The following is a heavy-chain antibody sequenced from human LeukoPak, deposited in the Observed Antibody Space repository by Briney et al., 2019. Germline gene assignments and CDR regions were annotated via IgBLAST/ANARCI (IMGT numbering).Heavy chain of an antibody. CDR3: ASSHDSSGND. V-gene: IGHV3-7*01. Sequence: GGSLRLSCVASGFSFSSYWMAWVRQAPGKGLEWVANIKYDGTHKFYADSVKGRFTISRDNAKNSLFLEMNGLRADDTAVYFCASSHDSSGNDWGQGTLVTASS. D-gene: IGHD3-22*01. J-gene: IGHJ4*02. CDR2: IKYDGTHK. CDR1: GFSFSSYW.